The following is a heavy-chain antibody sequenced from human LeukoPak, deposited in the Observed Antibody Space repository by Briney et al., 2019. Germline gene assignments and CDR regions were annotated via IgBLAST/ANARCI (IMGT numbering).Heavy chain of an antibody. V-gene: IGHV4-34*01. CDR3: ARPRTHDYSNYGYFDL. D-gene: IGHD4-11*01. Sequence: NPSETLSLTCAVYGGSFSGYYWSWIRQPPGKGLEWIGEINHSGSTNYNPSLKSRVTISVDTSKNQFSLKLSSVTAADTAVYYCARPRTHDYSNYGYFDLWGRGTLVTVSS. CDR1: GGSFSGYY. CDR2: INHSGST. J-gene: IGHJ2*01.